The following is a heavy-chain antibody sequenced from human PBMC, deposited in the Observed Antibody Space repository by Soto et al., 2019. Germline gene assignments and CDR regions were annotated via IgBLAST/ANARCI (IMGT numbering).Heavy chain of an antibody. CDR2: IYYSGST. CDR3: ARWWSGSRQGFDP. D-gene: IGHD3-3*01. J-gene: IGHJ5*02. CDR1: GGSISSGDYY. V-gene: IGHV4-31*03. Sequence: QVQLQESGPGLVKPSQTLSLTCTVSGGSISSGDYYWSWIRQHPGKGLEWIGYIYYSGSTYYNPSHKSRVTISVDTSKNQFSLKRSSVTAADTAVYYCARWWSGSRQGFDPWGQGTLVTVSS.